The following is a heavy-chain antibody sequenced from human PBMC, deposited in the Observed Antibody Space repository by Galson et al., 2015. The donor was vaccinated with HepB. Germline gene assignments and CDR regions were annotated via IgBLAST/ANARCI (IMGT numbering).Heavy chain of an antibody. D-gene: IGHD3-16*01. CDR2: IKQDGSEK. V-gene: IGHV3-7*03. J-gene: IGHJ5*02. CDR1: GFTSSSYW. Sequence: SLRLSCAASGFTSSSYWMNWVRQAPGKGLEWVASIKQDGSEKHYEDSVKGRFTISRDDTKNSLYLQMSSLRGEDTAVYYCARGPNYGDRVDHFDHWGQGTLVTVSS. CDR3: ARGPNYGDRVDHFDH.